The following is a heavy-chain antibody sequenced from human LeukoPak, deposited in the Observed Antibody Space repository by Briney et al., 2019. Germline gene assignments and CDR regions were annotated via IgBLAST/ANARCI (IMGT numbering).Heavy chain of an antibody. CDR3: ARGPYDSSGYYHEFDY. J-gene: IGHJ4*02. CDR1: AYTFTSYA. Sequence: ASVKVSCKASAYTFTSYAISWMRQAPGQGLEWMGWISAYNGNTNYAQKLQGRVTMTTDTSTSTAYMELRSLRSDDTAVYYCARGPYDSSGYYHEFDYWGQGTLVTVSS. D-gene: IGHD3-22*01. V-gene: IGHV1-18*01. CDR2: ISAYNGNT.